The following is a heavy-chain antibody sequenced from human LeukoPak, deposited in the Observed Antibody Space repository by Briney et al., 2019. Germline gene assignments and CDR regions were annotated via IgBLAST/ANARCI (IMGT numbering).Heavy chain of an antibody. Sequence: GGSLRLSCAASGFTFSSYSMNWVRQAPVKGLEWVSSISSSSSYIYYADSVKGRFTISRDNAKNSLYLQMNSLRAEDTAVYYCARGSSSSPDFDYWGQGTLVTVSS. CDR2: ISSSSSYI. CDR3: ARGSSSSPDFDY. CDR1: GFTFSSYS. D-gene: IGHD6-6*01. V-gene: IGHV3-21*01. J-gene: IGHJ4*02.